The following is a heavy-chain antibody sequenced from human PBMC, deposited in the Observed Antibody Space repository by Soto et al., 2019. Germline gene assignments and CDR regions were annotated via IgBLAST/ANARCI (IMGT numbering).Heavy chain of an antibody. J-gene: IGHJ3*02. D-gene: IGHD6-19*01. Sequence: EVQLVESGGGLVQPGGSLRLSCAASGFTFRSYWMHWVRQAPGKGLVWVSRISSGGITTTYADSVKGRFTISRDNAKNTLYLQMNSLRAEDTAVYYCAKWGADSSGLNDAFDIWGQGTMVTVSS. CDR3: AKWGADSSGLNDAFDI. V-gene: IGHV3-74*03. CDR1: GFTFRSYW. CDR2: ISSGGITT.